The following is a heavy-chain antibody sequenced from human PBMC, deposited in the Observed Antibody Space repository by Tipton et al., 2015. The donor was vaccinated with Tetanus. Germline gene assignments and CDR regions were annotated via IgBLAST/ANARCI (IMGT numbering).Heavy chain of an antibody. CDR1: GYNFNLYW. Sequence: QLVQSGAEVKKPGESLKISCQVSGYNFNLYWIAWVRQMPGKGLEWMGIIYPHDSETRYNPSFQGHVTMSADTSINTAYLQWSSLKASDTAMYYCARRKGGLRGYYFDFWAQGTLVTVSA. V-gene: IGHV5-51*01. J-gene: IGHJ4*02. CDR2: IYPHDSET. D-gene: IGHD2-15*01. CDR3: ARRKGGLRGYYFDF.